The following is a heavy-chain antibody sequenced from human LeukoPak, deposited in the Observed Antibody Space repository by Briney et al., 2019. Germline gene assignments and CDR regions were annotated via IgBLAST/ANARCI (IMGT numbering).Heavy chain of an antibody. Sequence: PSETLSLSCSVSSGSMTDSCWSWFRQAPGKGFEWLGFIYPSGRIEYSPSLRSRVSFSVATSRMEATVRLRSVTASDTAVYYCTREGDDRSGYFLDFWGQGILVTVSS. CDR3: TREGDDRSGYFLDF. D-gene: IGHD3-22*01. V-gene: IGHV4-59*12. CDR2: IYPSGRI. CDR1: SGSMTDSC. J-gene: IGHJ4*02.